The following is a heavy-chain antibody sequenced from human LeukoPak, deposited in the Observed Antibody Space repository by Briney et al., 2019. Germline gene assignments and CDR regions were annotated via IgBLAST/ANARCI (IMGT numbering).Heavy chain of an antibody. J-gene: IGHJ4*02. V-gene: IGHV3-33*01. Sequence: GGSLRLSCAASGFSFSAYGVHWVRQAPGKGLEWVAVIWYDGSGKDYADSVKGRFTSSRDNSKNTLYLQMNSLTVEDTAVYYCARSQSSSLIDYWGQGTLVTVSS. CDR2: IWYDGSGK. CDR1: GFSFSAYG. CDR3: ARSQSSSLIDY. D-gene: IGHD6-13*01.